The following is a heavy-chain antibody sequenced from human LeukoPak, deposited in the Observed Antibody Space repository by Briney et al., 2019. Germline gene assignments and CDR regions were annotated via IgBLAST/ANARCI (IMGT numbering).Heavy chain of an antibody. CDR2: ICPGDSDT. J-gene: IGHJ3*02. Sequence: GESLKISCRGSGYSFTSYWIGWVRQMPGKGLECMGSICPGDSDTRYSPSFQGQVTISADKSISTAYLQWSSLKASDTSMYYCARLMLEMATITAFDIWGPGTMVTVSS. V-gene: IGHV5-51*01. CDR3: ARLMLEMATITAFDI. CDR1: GYSFTSYW. D-gene: IGHD5-24*01.